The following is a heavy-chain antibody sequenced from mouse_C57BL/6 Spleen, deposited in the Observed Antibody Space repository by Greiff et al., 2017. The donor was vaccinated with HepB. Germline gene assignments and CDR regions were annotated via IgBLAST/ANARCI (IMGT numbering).Heavy chain of an antibody. CDR3: ARLTLYYFDY. J-gene: IGHJ2*01. V-gene: IGHV1-61*01. D-gene: IGHD4-1*01. CDR1: GYTFTSYW. CDR2: IYPSDSET. Sequence: VQLQQPGAELVRPGSSVKLSCKASGYTFTSYWMDWVKQRPGQGLEWIGNIYPSDSETHYNQKFKDKATLTVDKSSSTAYMQLSSLTSEDSAVYYCARLTLYYFDYWGQGTTLTVSS.